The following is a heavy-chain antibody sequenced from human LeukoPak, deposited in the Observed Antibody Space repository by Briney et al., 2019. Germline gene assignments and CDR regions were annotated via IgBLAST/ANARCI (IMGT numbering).Heavy chain of an antibody. V-gene: IGHV3-30*04. J-gene: IGHJ4*02. CDR3: ARASSSPR. Sequence: GGSLRLSCAASGFTFSGYAIHWVRQAPGKGLEWVAVISYDGSNKFYADSVKGRFTISRDNSNNTLYLQMNSLRAEDTAVYYCARASSSPRWGQGTLVTVSS. CDR1: GFTFSGYA. CDR2: ISYDGSNK. D-gene: IGHD6-6*01.